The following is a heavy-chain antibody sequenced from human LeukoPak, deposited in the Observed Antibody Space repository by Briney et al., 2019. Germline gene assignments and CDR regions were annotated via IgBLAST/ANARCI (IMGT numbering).Heavy chain of an antibody. CDR3: AREHYYDSSGYD. J-gene: IGHJ4*02. D-gene: IGHD3-22*01. Sequence: SETLSLTCNVSGASMSNYYWVWIRQPPGKGLEWIGSIYHSGTTYSGSTYYNPSLKSRVTISVDTSKNQFSLKLSSVTAADTAVYYCAREHYYDSSGYDWGQGTLVTVSS. V-gene: IGHV4-59*01. CDR2: IYHSGTTYSGST. CDR1: GASMSNYY.